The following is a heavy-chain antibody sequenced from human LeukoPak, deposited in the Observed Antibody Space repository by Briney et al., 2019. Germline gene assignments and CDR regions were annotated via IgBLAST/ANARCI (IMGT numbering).Heavy chain of an antibody. J-gene: IGHJ4*02. CDR3: ARHATMVRGVIGGYFDY. V-gene: IGHV3-30*04. D-gene: IGHD3-10*01. CDR1: GFTFSSYA. Sequence: PGGSLRHSCAASGFTFSSYAMHWVRQAPGKGLEWVAVISYDGSNKYYADSVKGRFTISRDNSKNTLYLQMNSLRAEDTAVYYCARHATMVRGVIGGYFDYWGQGTLVTVSS. CDR2: ISYDGSNK.